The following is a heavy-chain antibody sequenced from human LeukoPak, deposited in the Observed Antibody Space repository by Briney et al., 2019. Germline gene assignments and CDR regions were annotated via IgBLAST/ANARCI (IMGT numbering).Heavy chain of an antibody. V-gene: IGHV3-33*06. CDR2: IWYDGSNK. D-gene: IGHD3-22*01. Sequence: QPGRSLRLSCAASGFTFSSYGMHWVRQAPGKGLEWVAVIWYDGSNKYYADSVKGRFTISRDNSKNTLYLQMNSLRAEDTAVYYWAKGGNYDSSSGYMDVWGKGTTVTVSS. J-gene: IGHJ6*03. CDR1: GFTFSSYG. CDR3: AKGGNYDSSSGYMDV.